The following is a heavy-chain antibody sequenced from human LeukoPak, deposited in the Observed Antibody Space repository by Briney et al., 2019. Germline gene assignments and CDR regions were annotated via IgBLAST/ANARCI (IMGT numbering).Heavy chain of an antibody. CDR3: ARRAAAAAFDH. CDR1: GGSISTYY. D-gene: IGHD6-13*01. J-gene: IGHJ4*02. V-gene: IGHV4-59*01. Sequence: SETLSLTCTVSGGSISTYYWSWIRQPPGKGLEYIGYISYTGSTNYNPSLKGRVTISLDTSRNQFSLKLNSVTAADTAVYYCARRAAAAAFDHWGQGALVTVSS. CDR2: ISYTGST.